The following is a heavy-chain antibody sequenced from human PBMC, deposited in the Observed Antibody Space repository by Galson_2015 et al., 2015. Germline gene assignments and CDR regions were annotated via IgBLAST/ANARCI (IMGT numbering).Heavy chain of an antibody. Sequence: CAASGFPFSSYTMNWVRQAPGKWLQWVSSISGRSTFIFYSDSVKGRFTISRDNAKNSLSLQMNSLRGDDTAVYYCTRHLGIGSGSPEFWGQGTLVAVSS. J-gene: IGHJ4*02. CDR3: TRHLGIGSGSPEF. CDR2: ISGRSTFI. D-gene: IGHD7-27*01. V-gene: IGHV3-21*01. CDR1: GFPFSSYT.